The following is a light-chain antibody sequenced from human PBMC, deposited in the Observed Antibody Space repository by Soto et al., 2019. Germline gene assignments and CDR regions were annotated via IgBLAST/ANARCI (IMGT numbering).Light chain of an antibody. J-gene: IGKJ4*01. Sequence: EIVLTQSPGTLSLSPGESATLSCRASQTIARNYLAWFQHKPGQAPTLLIYDASKRATGVPAWFSGSGSATDFTLTISSLEPEDFAAYYCHHYYCTPYTFGGGTKVEIK. CDR1: QTIARNY. CDR3: HHYYCTPYT. V-gene: IGKV3-20*01. CDR2: DAS.